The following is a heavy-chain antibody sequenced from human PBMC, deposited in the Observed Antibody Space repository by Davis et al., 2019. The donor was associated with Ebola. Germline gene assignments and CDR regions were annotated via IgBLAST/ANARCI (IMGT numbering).Heavy chain of an antibody. Sequence: PSETLSLTCTVSGGSISSSSYYWGWIRQPPGKGLEWIGSIYYSGNTYYNPSLKSRVTISVDTSKNQFSLTLSSVTAADTAVYYCARGFMTTVTTDYYYGMDVWGQGTTVTVSS. CDR2: IYYSGNT. CDR1: GGSISSSSYY. V-gene: IGHV4-39*02. CDR3: ARGFMTTVTTDYYYGMDV. J-gene: IGHJ6*02. D-gene: IGHD4-11*01.